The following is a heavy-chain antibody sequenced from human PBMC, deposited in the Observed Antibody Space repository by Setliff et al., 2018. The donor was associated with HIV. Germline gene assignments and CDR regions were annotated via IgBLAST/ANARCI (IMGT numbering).Heavy chain of an antibody. CDR2: IWYDGSKK. CDR3: AKMVGGSRSSGSCYFDY. CDR1: GFTFNSYA. Sequence: GGSLRLSCAASGFTFNSYAMHWVRQAPGKGLEWVAVIWYDGSKKYYGDSVKGRFTISRDKSKNTLYLQMDSLRAEDTAAYYCAKMVGGSRSSGSCYFDYWGQGTLVTVSS. J-gene: IGHJ4*02. V-gene: IGHV3-33*03. D-gene: IGHD2-15*01.